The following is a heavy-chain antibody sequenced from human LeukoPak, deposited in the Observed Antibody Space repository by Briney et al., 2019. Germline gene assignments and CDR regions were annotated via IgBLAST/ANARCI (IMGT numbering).Heavy chain of an antibody. CDR1: GYTFTGYY. D-gene: IGHD6-6*01. CDR2: INPNSGGT. Sequence: ASVKVSCKASGYTFTGYYMHWVRQARGQGLEWMGWINPNSGGTNYAQKFQGRVSMTRDMSTSTVYMELSSLRSEDTAVYYCATDLIAARPYYYYYYMDVWGKGTTVTVSS. CDR3: ATDLIAARPYYYYYYMDV. J-gene: IGHJ6*03. V-gene: IGHV1-2*02.